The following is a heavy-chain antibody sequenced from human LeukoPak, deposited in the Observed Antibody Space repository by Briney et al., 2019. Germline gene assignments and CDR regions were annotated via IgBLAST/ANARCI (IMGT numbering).Heavy chain of an antibody. CDR2: INSDGSST. CDR3: ATTYYYESSGYAGY. CDR1: GFTVSSNY. Sequence: PGGSLRLSCAASGFTVSSNYMSWVRQAPGKGLVWVSRINSDGSSTNYADSVKGRFTISRDNAKNTLYLQMNSLGAEDTAVYYCATTYYYESSGYAGYWGQGTLVTVSS. V-gene: IGHV3-74*01. J-gene: IGHJ4*02. D-gene: IGHD3-22*01.